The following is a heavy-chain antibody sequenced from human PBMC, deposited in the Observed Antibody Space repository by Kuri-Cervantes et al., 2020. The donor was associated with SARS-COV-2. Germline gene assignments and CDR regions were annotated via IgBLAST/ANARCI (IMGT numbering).Heavy chain of an antibody. CDR2: INHSGST. J-gene: IGHJ6*03. Sequence: GSLRLSCTVSGGSVSSGSYYWSWIRQPPGKGLGWIGEINHSGSTNYNPSLKSRVTISVDTSKNQFSLKLSSVTAADTAVYYCAREGWDYSNFDYMDVWGKGTTVTVSS. D-gene: IGHD4-11*01. V-gene: IGHV4-61*01. CDR3: AREGWDYSNFDYMDV. CDR1: GGSVSSGSYY.